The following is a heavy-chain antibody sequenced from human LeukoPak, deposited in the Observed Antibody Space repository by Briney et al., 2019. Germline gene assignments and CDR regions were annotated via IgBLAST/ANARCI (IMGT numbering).Heavy chain of an antibody. CDR1: GYTFTSYG. CDR3: ARARPVYCSGGSCYPDY. J-gene: IGHJ4*02. Sequence: ASVKVSCKASGYTFTSYGISWVRQAPGQGLEWMGWISAYNGNTNYAQKFQGRVTMTRNTSISTAYMELSSLRSEDTAVYYCARARPVYCSGGSCYPDYWGQGTLVTVSS. D-gene: IGHD2-15*01. CDR2: ISAYNGNT. V-gene: IGHV1-18*01.